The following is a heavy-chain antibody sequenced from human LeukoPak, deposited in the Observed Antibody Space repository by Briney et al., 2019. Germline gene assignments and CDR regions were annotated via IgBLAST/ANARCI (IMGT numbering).Heavy chain of an antibody. CDR2: INHSGST. Sequence: SETLSLTCAVYGRSFSGYYWSWIRQPPGKGLEWIGEINHSGSTNYNPSLKSRVTISVDTSKNQFSLKLSSVTAADTAVYYCARVRGSSWSKIDYWGQGTLVTVSS. CDR3: ARVRGSSWSKIDY. J-gene: IGHJ4*02. V-gene: IGHV4-34*01. D-gene: IGHD6-13*01. CDR1: GRSFSGYY.